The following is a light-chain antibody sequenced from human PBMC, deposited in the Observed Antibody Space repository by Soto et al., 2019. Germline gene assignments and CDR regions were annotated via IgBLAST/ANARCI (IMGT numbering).Light chain of an antibody. Sequence: DIQMTQSPSSVSASVGDRVTITCQASQDISNYLNWYQQKPGKAPKLLIYDASNLETGVPSRFSGSGSGTEFTLTICSLQPDDFATYYCQQYNSYSWTFGQGTKVDIK. CDR2: DAS. J-gene: IGKJ1*01. CDR3: QQYNSYSWT. CDR1: QDISNY. V-gene: IGKV1-33*01.